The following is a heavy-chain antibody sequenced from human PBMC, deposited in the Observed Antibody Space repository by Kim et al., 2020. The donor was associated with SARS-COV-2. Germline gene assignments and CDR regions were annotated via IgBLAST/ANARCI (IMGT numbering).Heavy chain of an antibody. CDR3: ARDSPDSSGYFFFGASLRGPDY. CDR2: ISSSSSYI. J-gene: IGHJ4*02. V-gene: IGHV3-21*01. D-gene: IGHD3-22*01. CDR1: GFTFSSYS. Sequence: GGSLRLSCAASGFTFSSYSMNWVRQAPGKGLEWVSSISSSSSYIYYADSVKGRFTISRDNAKNSLYLQMNSLRAEDTAVYYCARDSPDSSGYFFFGASLRGPDYWGQGTLVTVSS.